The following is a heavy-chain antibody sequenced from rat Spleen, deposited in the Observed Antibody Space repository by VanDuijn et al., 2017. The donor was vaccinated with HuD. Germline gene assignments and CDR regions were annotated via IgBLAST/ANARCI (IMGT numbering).Heavy chain of an antibody. CDR2: ISYDGSST. V-gene: IGHV5-29*01. J-gene: IGHJ3*01. Sequence: EVQLVESGGGLVQPGRSLKLSCAASGFTFSNYGMAWVRQAPKKGLEWVATISYDGSSTYYRDSVKGRFTISRDNAKSTLYLQMDSLRSEDTATYYCAREDWFAYWGQGTLVTVSS. CDR3: AREDWFAY. CDR1: GFTFSNYG. D-gene: IGHD1-11*01.